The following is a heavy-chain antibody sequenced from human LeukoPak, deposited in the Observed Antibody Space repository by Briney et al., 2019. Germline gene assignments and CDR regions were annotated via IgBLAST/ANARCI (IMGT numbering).Heavy chain of an antibody. CDR3: ARDPGYGNDY. CDR2: ISGSGGST. J-gene: IGHJ4*02. V-gene: IGHV3-23*01. Sequence: PGGSLRPSCAASGFTFSSYAMSWVRQAPGKGLEWVSAISGSGGSTYYADSVKGRFTISRDNAKNSLYLQMNSLRAEDTAVYYCARDPGYGNDYWGQGTLVTVSS. D-gene: IGHD4-17*01. CDR1: GFTFSSYA.